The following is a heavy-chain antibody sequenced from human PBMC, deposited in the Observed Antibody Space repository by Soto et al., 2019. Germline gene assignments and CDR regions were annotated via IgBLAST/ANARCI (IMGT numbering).Heavy chain of an antibody. CDR2: IWYDGSNK. D-gene: IGHD4-17*01. V-gene: IGHV3-33*01. CDR1: GFTFSSYG. CDR3: AREHPTTYYFDY. J-gene: IGHJ4*02. Sequence: QVQLVESGGGVVQPGRSLRLSCAASGFTFSSYGMHWVRQAPGKGLEWVAVIWYDGSNKYYADSVKGRFTISRDNSKNTLYLQMNSLRAEDTAVYYCAREHPTTYYFDYWGQGTLVTVSS.